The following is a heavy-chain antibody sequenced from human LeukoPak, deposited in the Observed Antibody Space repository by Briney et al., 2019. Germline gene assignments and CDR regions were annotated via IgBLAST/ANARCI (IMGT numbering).Heavy chain of an antibody. V-gene: IGHV3-11*01. CDR3: ARGPLTLRGPESYFDS. J-gene: IGHJ4*02. D-gene: IGHD3-10*01. CDR1: GFTFSDHH. CDR2: ISTSGNTI. Sequence: GGSLRLSCAASGFTFSDHHMSWIRQAPGKGLEWVSYISTSGNTINYADSVKGRFTISRDNAKKSLFLQINSLRADDTAVYFCARGPLTLRGPESYFDSWGQGTLVSVSS.